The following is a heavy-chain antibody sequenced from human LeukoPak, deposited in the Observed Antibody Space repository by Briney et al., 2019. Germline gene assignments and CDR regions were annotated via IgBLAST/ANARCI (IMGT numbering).Heavy chain of an antibody. CDR1: GFSLSTSGVG. V-gene: IGHV2-5*02. CDR2: IYWDDDK. Sequence: SGPTLVNPTQTLTLTCTFSGFSLSTSGVGVGWIRQPPGKALEWLALIYWDDDKRYSPSLKSRLTITKDTSKNQVVLTMTNMDPVDTATYYCAHHSDITMVRGVMLHRAPGALDPWGQGTLVTVSS. CDR3: AHHSDITMVRGVMLHRAPGALDP. J-gene: IGHJ5*02. D-gene: IGHD3-10*01.